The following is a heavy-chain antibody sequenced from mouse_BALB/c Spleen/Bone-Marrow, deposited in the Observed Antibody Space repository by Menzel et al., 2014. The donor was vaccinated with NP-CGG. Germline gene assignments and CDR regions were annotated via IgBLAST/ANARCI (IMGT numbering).Heavy chain of an antibody. CDR1: GFNIKDTY. V-gene: IGHV14-3*02. CDR3: ATYYYIFSTIAY. D-gene: IGHD1-1*01. J-gene: IGHJ3*01. CDR2: IDPANGNT. Sequence: EVQLQQSGTELVKPGASVKLSCTASGFNIKDTYMHWVKQRPEQGLEWIGRIDPANGNTKYDPKFQGKATITADTSSNTAYLQFSSLTSEDTAVYYCATYYYIFSTIAYWGQGTLVTVSA.